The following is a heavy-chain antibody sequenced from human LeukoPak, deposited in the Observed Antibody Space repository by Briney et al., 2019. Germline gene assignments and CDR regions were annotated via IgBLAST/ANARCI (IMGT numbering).Heavy chain of an antibody. CDR3: AGGLFQDGMDV. V-gene: IGHV6-1*01. CDR2: TYYRSKWYN. CDR1: EASVSRNSSA. Sequence: SQTLSLTGAIFEASVSRNSSAWNWIWQSPSRGLEWLGRTYYRSKWYNGYAVSVKSRITINPDTSKNQFSLQLNSVTPEDTAVFYCAGGLFQDGMDVWGQGTTVTVSS. J-gene: IGHJ6*02. D-gene: IGHD3-16*01.